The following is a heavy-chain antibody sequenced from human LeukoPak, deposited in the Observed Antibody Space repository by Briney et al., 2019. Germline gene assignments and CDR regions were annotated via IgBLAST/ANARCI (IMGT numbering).Heavy chain of an antibody. D-gene: IGHD1-14*01. Sequence: AVKVSCKASGGSFNSYAISWVRQAPGQGLEWMGGIIPIFSTANDAQKFPRRITITADESTSTAYMELSSLGSEATAVYYCARDQENRDAFDIWGQGTMVTVSS. J-gene: IGHJ3*02. V-gene: IGHV1-69*13. CDR1: GGSFNSYA. CDR3: ARDQENRDAFDI. CDR2: IIPIFSTA.